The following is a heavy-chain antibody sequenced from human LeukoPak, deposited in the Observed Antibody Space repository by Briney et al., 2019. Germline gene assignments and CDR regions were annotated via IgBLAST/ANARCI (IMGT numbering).Heavy chain of an antibody. CDR3: ARVVYGSGSYNY. CDR2: INHSGST. D-gene: IGHD3-10*01. J-gene: IGHJ4*02. V-gene: IGHV4-34*01. Sequence: GEINHSGSTNYNPSLKSRVTISVDTSKNQFSLKLSSVTAADTAVYYCARVVYGSGSYNYWGQGTLVTVSS.